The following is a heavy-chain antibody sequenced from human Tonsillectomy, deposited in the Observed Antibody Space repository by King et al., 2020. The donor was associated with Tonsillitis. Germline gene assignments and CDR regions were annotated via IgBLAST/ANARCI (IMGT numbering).Heavy chain of an antibody. CDR3: AKGIALTDFRYFDY. J-gene: IGHJ4*03. CDR1: GFTFDDYA. V-gene: IGHV3-9*01. D-gene: IGHD3-3*01. Sequence: VQLVESGGGLVQPGRSLRLSCAASGFTFDDYAMHWVRHAPGKGLEWVSGISWNSVSIGYADSVKGRFTISRDNAKNSLYLQMNSLRAEDTALYYCAKGIALTDFRYFDYWGQGTLVTVSS. CDR2: ISWNSVSI.